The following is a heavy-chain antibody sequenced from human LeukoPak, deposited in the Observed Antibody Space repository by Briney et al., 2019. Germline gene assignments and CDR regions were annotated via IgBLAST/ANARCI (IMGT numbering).Heavy chain of an antibody. CDR2: IYHSGNT. CDR1: GGSISSSSYY. D-gene: IGHD3-22*01. CDR3: ARPIYDSSGFDY. J-gene: IGHJ4*02. Sequence: SETLSLTCTVSGGSISSSSYYWGWIRQPPGKGLEWIGSIYHSGNTYYNPSLKSRVTISVDTSKNQFSLKLSSVTAADTAVYYCARPIYDSSGFDYWGQGTLVTVSS. V-gene: IGHV4-39*07.